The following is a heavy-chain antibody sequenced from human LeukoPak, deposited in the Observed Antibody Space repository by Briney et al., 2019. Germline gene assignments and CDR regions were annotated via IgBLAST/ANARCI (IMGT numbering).Heavy chain of an antibody. V-gene: IGHV1-2*02. Sequence: GASVKVSCKASGYTFTGYYMHWVRQAPGQGLEWMGWINPNTGGTNYAQKFQGRVTMTRDTSISTAYMELSRLRSDDTAVYYCAKYSHYYYYMDVWGKGTTVTVSS. CDR1: GYTFTGYY. D-gene: IGHD5-12*01. J-gene: IGHJ6*03. CDR2: INPNTGGT. CDR3: AKYSHYYYYMDV.